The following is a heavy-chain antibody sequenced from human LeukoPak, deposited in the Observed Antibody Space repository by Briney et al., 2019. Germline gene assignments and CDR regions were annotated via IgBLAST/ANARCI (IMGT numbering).Heavy chain of an antibody. CDR1: GYTFTSYD. D-gene: IGHD6-13*01. Sequence: ASVKVSCKASGYTFTSYDINWVRQATGQGLEWMGWINPNSGGTNYAQKFQGRVTMTRDTSISTAYMELSRLRSDDTAVYYCARGGSSWYTQWFDYWGQGTLVTVSS. CDR3: ARGGSSWYTQWFDY. CDR2: INPNSGGT. V-gene: IGHV1-2*02. J-gene: IGHJ4*02.